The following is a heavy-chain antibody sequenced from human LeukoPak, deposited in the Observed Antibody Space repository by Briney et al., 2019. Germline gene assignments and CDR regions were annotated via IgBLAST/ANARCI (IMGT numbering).Heavy chain of an antibody. CDR2: ISAYNGNT. Sequence: ASVKVSCKASGYTFTSYGISWVRQAPGQGLEWMGWISAYNGNTNYAQKLQGRVTMTTDTSTSTAYMELRSLRSDDTAVYYCAREPYYGSGTYGAFDIWGQGTMVTVSS. CDR3: AREPYYGSGTYGAFDI. V-gene: IGHV1-18*01. D-gene: IGHD3-10*01. CDR1: GYTFTSYG. J-gene: IGHJ3*02.